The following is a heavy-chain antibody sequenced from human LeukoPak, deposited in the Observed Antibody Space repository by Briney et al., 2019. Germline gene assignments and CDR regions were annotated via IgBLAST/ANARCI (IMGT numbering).Heavy chain of an antibody. D-gene: IGHD6-13*01. CDR3: ARYSSSWHYYSDH. CDR2: LSSSGNTI. V-gene: IGHV3-48*03. Sequence: GGSLRLSCAASGFTFSSYDMNWVRQAPGRGLEWVSYLSSSGNTIYYTDSVKGRFTISRDNGQNSLYLQMNSLRAEDTAVYYCARYSSSWHYYSDHWGQGTLVTVSS. CDR1: GFTFSSYD. J-gene: IGHJ4*02.